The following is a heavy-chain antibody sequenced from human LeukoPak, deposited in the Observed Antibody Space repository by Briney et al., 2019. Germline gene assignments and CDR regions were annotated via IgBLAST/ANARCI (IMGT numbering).Heavy chain of an antibody. V-gene: IGHV1-3*03. CDR1: GYTFTSYA. CDR3: ARGGRWIYYFDY. D-gene: IGHD1-1*01. Sequence: ASVKVSCKASGYTFTSYAMHWVRQAPGQRLEWMGWINAGNGNTKYSQEFQGRVTITRDTSASTAYMELSSLRSGDMAVYYCARGGRWIYYFDYWGQGTLVTVSS. J-gene: IGHJ4*02. CDR2: INAGNGNT.